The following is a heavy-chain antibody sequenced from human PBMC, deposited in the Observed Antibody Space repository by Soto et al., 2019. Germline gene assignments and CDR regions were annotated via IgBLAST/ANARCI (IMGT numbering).Heavy chain of an antibody. J-gene: IGHJ5*02. CDR1: GFTFRSYW. CDR2: INADGTST. D-gene: IGHD2-2*01. Sequence: EVQLVESGGGLVQPGGSLRLSCAASGFTFRSYWMHWVRQAPGKGLVWVSRINADGTSTTYADSVKGRFTISRDNAKNTLCLQMNSLRAEDTAVYYCARVRGTTSGTWGQGTLVTVSS. V-gene: IGHV3-74*01. CDR3: ARVRGTTSGT.